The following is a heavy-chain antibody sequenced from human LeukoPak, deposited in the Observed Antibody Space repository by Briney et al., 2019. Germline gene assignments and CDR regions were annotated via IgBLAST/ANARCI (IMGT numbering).Heavy chain of an antibody. J-gene: IGHJ4*02. D-gene: IGHD6-13*01. Sequence: SETLSLTCTVSGGSISSYYWSWIRQPPGKGLEWIGYIYYSGSTNYNPSLKSRVTISVDTFKNQFSLKLSSVTAADTAVYYCARSRIAAAETYFDYWGQGTLVTVSS. CDR3: ARSRIAAAETYFDY. CDR2: IYYSGST. V-gene: IGHV4-59*12. CDR1: GGSISSYY.